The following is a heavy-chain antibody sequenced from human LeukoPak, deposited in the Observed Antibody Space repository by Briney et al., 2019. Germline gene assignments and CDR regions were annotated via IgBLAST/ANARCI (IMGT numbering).Heavy chain of an antibody. CDR1: GGDFSNYA. J-gene: IGHJ4*02. V-gene: IGHV1-69*04. Sequence: GASVKVSCKAFGGDFSNYAISWVRQAPGQGLEWMGRIIPFVGISNYAPKFQGRVTITADKSTNTAYMELSSLRSEDTAFYYCTRRLEEWLLYKWAYWGQGTLVTVSS. CDR2: IIPFVGIS. D-gene: IGHD3-3*01. CDR3: TRRLEEWLLYKWAY.